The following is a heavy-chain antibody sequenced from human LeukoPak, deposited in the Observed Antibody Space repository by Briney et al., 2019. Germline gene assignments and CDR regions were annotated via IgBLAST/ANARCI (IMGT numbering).Heavy chain of an antibody. CDR2: IYHTGST. CDR1: GASISSGTYS. V-gene: IGHV4-30-2*01. Sequence: SETLSLTCTVSGASISSGTYSWSWIRQPPGEGLEWIGYIYHTGSTYYNPSLKSRVTISVDRSKNQFSLNLNSVTAADTALYYCARGDGSGSGRWLDPWGQGTLITVSS. J-gene: IGHJ5*02. D-gene: IGHD3-10*01. CDR3: ARGDGSGSGRWLDP.